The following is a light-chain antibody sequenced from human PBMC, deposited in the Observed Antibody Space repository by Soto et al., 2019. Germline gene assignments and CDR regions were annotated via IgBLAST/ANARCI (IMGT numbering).Light chain of an antibody. CDR2: DAS. CDR3: QQYDNWPPHT. CDR1: QSVNSN. J-gene: IGKJ2*01. V-gene: IGKV3-15*01. Sequence: EIVMTQSPATLSVSPGERATLSCRASQSVNSNLAWYQHKPGQAPRLLIYDASTRATGIPARFSGSGSGTEFTLTISSLQSEDFAVYYCQQYDNWPPHTFGQGTKLEIK.